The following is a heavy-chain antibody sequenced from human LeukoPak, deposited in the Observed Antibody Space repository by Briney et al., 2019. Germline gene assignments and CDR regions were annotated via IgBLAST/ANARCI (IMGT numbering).Heavy chain of an antibody. J-gene: IGHJ4*02. Sequence: GGPLRLSCAASGFPFSDYYMSWLRQAPGKGLEWVSCLSSSGSTIYYAHSVKGRFTISRDNAKNTLYLQMNSLRAEDTAVYYCARVISWGRGTLVTVSS. D-gene: IGHD3-10*01. CDR1: GFPFSDYY. V-gene: IGHV3-11*04. CDR3: ARVIS. CDR2: LSSSGSTI.